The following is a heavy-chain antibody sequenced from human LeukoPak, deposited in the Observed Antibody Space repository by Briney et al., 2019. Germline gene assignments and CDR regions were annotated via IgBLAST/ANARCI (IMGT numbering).Heavy chain of an antibody. D-gene: IGHD3-10*01. CDR2: IYYSGST. J-gene: IGHJ6*02. CDR3: ARVFTMVRGVMAPYYYYGMDV. V-gene: IGHV4-59*08. CDR1: GGSISSYY. Sequence: PSKTLSLTCTVSGGSISSYYWSWIRQPPGKGLEWIGYIYYSGSTNYNPSLKSRVTISVDTSKNQFSLKLSSVTAADTAVYYCARVFTMVRGVMAPYYYYGMDVWGQGTTVTVSS.